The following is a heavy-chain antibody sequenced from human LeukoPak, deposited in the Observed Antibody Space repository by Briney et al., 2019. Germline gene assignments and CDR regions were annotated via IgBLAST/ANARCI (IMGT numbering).Heavy chain of an antibody. CDR2: IYYSGST. J-gene: IGHJ4*02. CDR3: ARVASTTFLEWLFPDY. D-gene: IGHD3-3*01. V-gene: IGHV4-59*01. CDR1: GGSISTYY. Sequence: PSGTLSLTCTVSGGSISTYYWSWIRQPLGKGLEWIGYIYYSGSTNYNPSLKSRVTISVDTSKNQFSLKLSSVTAADTAVYYCARVASTTFLEWLFPDYWGQGTLVTVSS.